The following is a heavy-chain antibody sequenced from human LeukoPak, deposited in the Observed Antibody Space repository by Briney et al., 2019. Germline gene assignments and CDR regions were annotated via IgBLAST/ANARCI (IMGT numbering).Heavy chain of an antibody. J-gene: IGHJ4*02. CDR3: AREEQLAGNFDY. CDR1: GCTFSSYA. Sequence: ASVKVSCKASGCTFSSYAISWVRQAPGQGLEWMGRIIPILGIANYAQKFQGRVTITADKSTSTAYMELSSLRSEDTAVYYCAREEQLAGNFDYWGQGTLVTVSS. CDR2: IIPILGIA. V-gene: IGHV1-69*04. D-gene: IGHD6-13*01.